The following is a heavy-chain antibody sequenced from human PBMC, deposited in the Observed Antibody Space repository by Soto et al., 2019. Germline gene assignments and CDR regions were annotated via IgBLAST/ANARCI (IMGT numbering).Heavy chain of an antibody. V-gene: IGHV4-59*01. CDR1: GGSISSYY. J-gene: IGHJ6*02. Sequence: XETLALTCTVSGGSISSYYWSWIRQPPGKGLEWIGYIYYSGSTNYNPSLKSRVTISVDTSKNQFSLKLSSVTAADTAVYYCASSGSSSSWYGDYYYGMDVWGQGTTVTVSS. D-gene: IGHD6-13*01. CDR3: ASSGSSSSWYGDYYYGMDV. CDR2: IYYSGST.